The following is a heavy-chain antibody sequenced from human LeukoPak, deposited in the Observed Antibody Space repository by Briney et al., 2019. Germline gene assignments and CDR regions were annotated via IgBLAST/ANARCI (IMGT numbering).Heavy chain of an antibody. V-gene: IGHV4-59*08. CDR1: GGSISSYY. Sequence: PSETLSLTCTVSGGSISSYYWSWIRQPPGKGLEWIGYIYYSGSTNYNPSLKSRVTISVDTSKNQFSLKLSSVTAADTAVYYCARHLTYYDILTGYLAHAFDIWGQGTMVTVSS. D-gene: IGHD3-9*01. CDR2: IYYSGST. CDR3: ARHLTYYDILTGYLAHAFDI. J-gene: IGHJ3*02.